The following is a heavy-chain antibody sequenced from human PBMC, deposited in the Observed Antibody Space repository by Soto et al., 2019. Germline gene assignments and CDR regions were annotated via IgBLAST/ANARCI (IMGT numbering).Heavy chain of an antibody. V-gene: IGHV3-30-3*01. D-gene: IGHD6-19*01. CDR2: ISYDGSNK. CDR1: GFTFSSYA. CDR3: ARAAPYSSGWYYYYYGMDV. J-gene: IGHJ6*04. Sequence: GGSLRLSCSASGFTFSSYAMHWVRQAPGKGLEWVAVISYDGSNKYYADSVKGRFTISRDNSENTLYLQMNSLRAEDTAVYYCARAAPYSSGWYYYYYGMDVWGKGTTVTVSS.